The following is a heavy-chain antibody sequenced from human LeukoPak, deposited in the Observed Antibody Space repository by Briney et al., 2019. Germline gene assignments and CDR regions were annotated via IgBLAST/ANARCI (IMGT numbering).Heavy chain of an antibody. CDR1: GFTFSSYG. V-gene: IGHV3-23*01. D-gene: IGHD1-26*01. CDR2: IVPSGGTT. CDR3: AGAATDYYYYMDV. Sequence: EGTLRLSCAASGFTFSSYGMNWVRQAPGKGLEWVSGIVPSGGTTYYADSVKGRFTISRDNSKNTLYLQMNGLSADDTAVYYCAGAATDYYYYMDVWGKGTTVTISS. J-gene: IGHJ6*03.